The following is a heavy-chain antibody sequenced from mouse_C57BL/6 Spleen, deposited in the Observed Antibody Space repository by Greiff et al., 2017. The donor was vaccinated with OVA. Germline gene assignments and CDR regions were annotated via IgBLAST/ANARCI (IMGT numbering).Heavy chain of an antibody. Sequence: VQLQQSGAELVRPGASVTLSCKASGYTFTDYEMHWVKQTPVHGLEWIGAIDPETGGTAYNQKFKGKAILTADKASSTDYMELRILTSEDAAVDYCTRKDYYGSSYWYFDVWGTGTTVTVSS. V-gene: IGHV1-15*01. J-gene: IGHJ1*03. CDR3: TRKDYYGSSYWYFDV. CDR1: GYTFTDYE. D-gene: IGHD1-1*01. CDR2: IDPETGGT.